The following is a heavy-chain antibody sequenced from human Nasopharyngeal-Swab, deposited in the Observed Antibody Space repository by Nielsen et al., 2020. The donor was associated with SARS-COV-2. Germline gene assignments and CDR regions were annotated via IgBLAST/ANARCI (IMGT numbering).Heavy chain of an antibody. CDR1: GSSFTSYW. J-gene: IGHJ4*02. Sequence: GESLKISCKGSGSSFTSYWIGWVRQMPGKGLEWMGIYPGDSDTRYSPSFQGQVTISADKSISTAYLQWSSLKASDTAMYYCARPSFHEGFDYWGQGTLVTVPS. V-gene: IGHV5-51*01. CDR2: YPGDSDT. CDR3: ARPSFHEGFDY. D-gene: IGHD2-21*01.